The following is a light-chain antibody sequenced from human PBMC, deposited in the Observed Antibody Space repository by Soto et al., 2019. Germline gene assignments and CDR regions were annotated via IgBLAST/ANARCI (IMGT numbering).Light chain of an antibody. Sequence: EIVMTQSPATLSVSPGERATLSCRASQSVGSDLAWYQQKPGQAPRLLIYGASTRATGIPARFSGSGSGTEFTLTINSLQSEDFAVYYCQEYDNWPPEGTFGQGTKVDI. CDR2: GAS. CDR1: QSVGSD. CDR3: QEYDNWPPEGT. J-gene: IGKJ1*01. V-gene: IGKV3-15*01.